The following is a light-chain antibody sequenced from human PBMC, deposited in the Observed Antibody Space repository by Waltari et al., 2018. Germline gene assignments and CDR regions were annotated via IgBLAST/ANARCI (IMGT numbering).Light chain of an antibody. V-gene: IGKV4-1*01. CDR3: QQHYSRRT. Sequence: DLVVTQSPDSLAVSLGGKVPITRKSSQSLLYNSNVKNYLAWYQQKPGQPPKLLFYWASTRHSGVPDRFSGSGSATDFTLTISSLQAEDVAVYYCQQHYSRRTFGQGTRVEIK. CDR1: QSLLYNSNVKNY. J-gene: IGKJ1*01. CDR2: WAS.